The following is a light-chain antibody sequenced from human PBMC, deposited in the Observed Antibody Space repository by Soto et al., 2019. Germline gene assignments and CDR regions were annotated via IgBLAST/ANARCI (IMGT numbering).Light chain of an antibody. CDR1: QTVTNNY. CDR2: GAS. V-gene: IGKV3-20*01. CDR3: QQYGSSPLFT. J-gene: IGKJ3*01. Sequence: EIVLTQSPGTLSLSPGERATLSCRASQTVTNNYLAWYQQKSGQAPGLLIFGASSRATGIPDRFGGSGSGTDFTLTISSLEPEDFAVYYCQQYGSSPLFTFGPGTKVDFK.